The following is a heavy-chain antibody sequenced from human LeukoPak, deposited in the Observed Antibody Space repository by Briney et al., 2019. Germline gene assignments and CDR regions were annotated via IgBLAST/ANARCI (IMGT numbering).Heavy chain of an antibody. CDR3: AKRPSDYGDYVSYFDY. CDR2: ISDDGRSK. V-gene: IGHV3-30*18. Sequence: GSLRLSCAASGFSLISYGMQWVRQAPSKGLEWVGVISDDGRSKDYADSVKGRFTISRDNSKDTLYLQMNSLRDEDTAVYYCAKRPSDYGDYVSYFDYWGQGTLVTVSS. D-gene: IGHD4-17*01. J-gene: IGHJ4*02. CDR1: GFSLISYG.